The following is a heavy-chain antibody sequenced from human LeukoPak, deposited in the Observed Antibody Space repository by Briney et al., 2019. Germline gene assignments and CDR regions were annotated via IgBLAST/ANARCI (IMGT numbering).Heavy chain of an antibody. J-gene: IGHJ4*02. CDR2: INHSGST. V-gene: IGHV4-39*07. Sequence: SETLPLTCTVSGGSISSGGYYWSWIRQPPGKGLEWIGEINHSGSTNYNPSLKSRVAISVDTSKNQFSLKLSSVTAADTAVYYCARANSGGSGSYYNVFKFYYFDYWGQGTLVTVSS. CDR3: ARANSGGSGSYYNVFKFYYFDY. D-gene: IGHD3-10*01. CDR1: GGSISSGGYY.